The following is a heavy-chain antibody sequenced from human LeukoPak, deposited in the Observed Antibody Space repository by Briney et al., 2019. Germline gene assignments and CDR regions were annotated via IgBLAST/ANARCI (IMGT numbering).Heavy chain of an antibody. J-gene: IGHJ4*02. CDR1: GDSVSSNSVA. Sequence: SQTLSLTCAISGDSVSSNSVAWNWIRQSPSRGLEWLGRTYHRSNWYNDCALSVKSRISVKPDTPKNQFSLQLISVPPDATAVYFCAGGRRYSFDYWGQGTLVTVSS. CDR3: AGGRRYSFDY. V-gene: IGHV6-1*01. CDR2: TYHRSNWYN. D-gene: IGHD5-18*01.